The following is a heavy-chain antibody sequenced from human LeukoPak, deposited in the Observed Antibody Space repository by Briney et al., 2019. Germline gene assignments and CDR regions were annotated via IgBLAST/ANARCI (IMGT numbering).Heavy chain of an antibody. CDR3: AGARDLAY. V-gene: IGHV3-53*01. J-gene: IGHJ4*02. CDR2: IYSGGNT. D-gene: IGHD3-16*01. CDR1: GFTVSSNY. Sequence: GGSLRLSCAASGFTVSSNYMSWVRQAPGKGLEWVSVIYSGGNTFYADSVKGRFTISRDNSKNTLYLQMNSLRVEDTAVYYCAGARDLAYWGQGTLVTVSS.